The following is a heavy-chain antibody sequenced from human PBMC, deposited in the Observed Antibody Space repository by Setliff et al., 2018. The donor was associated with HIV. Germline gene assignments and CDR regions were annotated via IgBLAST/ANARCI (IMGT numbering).Heavy chain of an antibody. CDR2: IYYSGST. D-gene: IGHD6-19*01. CDR1: GDSISSSTYY. Sequence: SSETLSLTCTVSGDSISSSTYYWGWIRQPPGKGLEWIGHIYYSGSTYYNPSLKSRVTISIATSKSQFSLRLGSVTVADTAVYYCARCRRQWLELSFDSWGQGTLVTVSS. V-gene: IGHV4-39*01. J-gene: IGHJ4*02. CDR3: ARCRRQWLELSFDS.